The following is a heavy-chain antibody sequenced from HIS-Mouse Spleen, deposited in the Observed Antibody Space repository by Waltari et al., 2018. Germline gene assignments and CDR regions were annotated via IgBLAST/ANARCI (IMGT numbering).Heavy chain of an antibody. D-gene: IGHD6-13*01. CDR1: GGSISSSSYY. Sequence: GLVKPSETLSLTCTVSGGSISSSSYYWGWIRQPPGKGLEWIGSIYASGITYYNPSLKSRVTISVDTSKNQFSLKLSSVTAADTAVYYCAREIPYSSSWYNWYFDLWGRGTLVTVSS. J-gene: IGHJ2*01. CDR2: IYASGIT. CDR3: AREIPYSSSWYNWYFDL. V-gene: IGHV4-39*07.